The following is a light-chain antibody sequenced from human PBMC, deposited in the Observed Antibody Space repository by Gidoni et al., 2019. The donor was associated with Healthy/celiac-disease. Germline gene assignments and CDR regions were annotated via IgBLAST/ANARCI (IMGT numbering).Light chain of an antibody. V-gene: IGLV2-14*01. Sequence: QSALTQPAPVSGPPGKSITISCTGTSSDVGGYNYVSWYQQHPGKAPKLMIYEVSNRPSGVSDRFSGSKSGNTASLTISGLQAEDEADYYCSSYKSSSSWVFGGGTKLTVL. CDR3: SSYKSSSSWV. J-gene: IGLJ3*02. CDR1: SSDVGGYNY. CDR2: EVS.